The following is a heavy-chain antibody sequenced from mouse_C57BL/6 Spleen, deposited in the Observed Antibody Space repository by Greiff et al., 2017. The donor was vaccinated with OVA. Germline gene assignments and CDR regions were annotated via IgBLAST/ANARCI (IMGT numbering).Heavy chain of an antibody. CDR2: ISDGGSYT. J-gene: IGHJ1*03. V-gene: IGHV5-4*01. CDR1: GFTFSSYA. CDR3: ERDRGVGYWYFDV. Sequence: EVQRVESGGGLVKPGGSLKLSCAASGFTFSSYAMSWVRQTPEKRLEWVATISDGGSYTYYPDNVKGRFTISRDNAKNNLYLQMSHLKSEDTAMYYCERDRGVGYWYFDVWGTGTPVTVSS. D-gene: IGHD1-1*02.